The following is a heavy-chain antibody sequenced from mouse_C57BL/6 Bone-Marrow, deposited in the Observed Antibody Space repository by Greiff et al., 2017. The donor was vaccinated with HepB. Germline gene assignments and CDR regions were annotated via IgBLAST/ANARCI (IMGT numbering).Heavy chain of an antibody. CDR3: ARPMIRAWVAY. Sequence: EVQGVESGGGLVKPGGSLKLSCAASGFTFSDYGMHWVRQAPEKGLEWVAYISRGSSTIYYADTVKGRFTISIDNAKNTLFLQMTSLRSEDTAMYYYARPMIRAWVAYWGQGTLVTGSA. CDR1: GFTFSDYG. CDR2: ISRGSSTI. J-gene: IGHJ3*01. D-gene: IGHD2-4*01. V-gene: IGHV5-17*01.